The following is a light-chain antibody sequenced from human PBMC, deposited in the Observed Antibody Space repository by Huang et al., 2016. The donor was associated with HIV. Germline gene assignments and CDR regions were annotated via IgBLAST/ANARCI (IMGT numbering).Light chain of an antibody. J-gene: IGKJ1*01. CDR2: AAS. Sequence: EIVMTQSPGTLSVAPGERATLSCRARQNINTNLAWFQKKPGQAPRLLIFAASTRTADFPARFSGSGSRTEFTLTISSLQSEDIAVYYCQQYNDWPRSFGQGTKVLIK. V-gene: IGKV3-15*01. CDR1: QNINTN. CDR3: QQYNDWPRS.